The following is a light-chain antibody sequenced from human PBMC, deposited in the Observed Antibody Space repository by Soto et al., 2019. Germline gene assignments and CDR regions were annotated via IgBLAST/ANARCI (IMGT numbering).Light chain of an antibody. CDR3: QKYNSAPWT. V-gene: IGKV1-27*01. CDR1: QSISSY. CDR2: AAS. J-gene: IGKJ1*01. Sequence: DIQMTQYPSSLSASVGDRVTITCRASQSISSYLNWYQQKPGKAPKLLIYAASTLQSGVPSRFSGSGSGTDFTLTISSLQPEDVATYYCQKYNSAPWTFGQGTKV.